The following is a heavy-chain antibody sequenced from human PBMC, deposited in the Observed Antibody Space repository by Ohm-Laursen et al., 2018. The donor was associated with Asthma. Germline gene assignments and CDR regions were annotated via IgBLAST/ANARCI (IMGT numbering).Heavy chain of an antibody. CDR1: GFTFSSYA. J-gene: IGHJ4*02. V-gene: IGHV3-23*01. D-gene: IGHD3-3*01. CDR3: AKLEYYDFWSGYFDY. CDR2: ISGSGGST. Sequence: SLRLSCAASGFTFSSYAMSWVRQAPGKGLEWVSVISGSGGSTYYADSVKGRFTISRDNSKNTLYLQMNSLRAEDTAVYYCAKLEYYDFWSGYFDYWGQGTLVTVSS.